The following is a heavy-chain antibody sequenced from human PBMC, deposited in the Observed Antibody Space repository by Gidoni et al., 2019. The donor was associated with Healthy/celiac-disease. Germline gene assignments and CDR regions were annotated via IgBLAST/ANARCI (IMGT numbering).Heavy chain of an antibody. CDR1: GGTFSSYA. D-gene: IGHD1-26*01. Sequence: QVQLVQSGAEVKKPGSSVKVSCKASGGTFSSYAISWVRQAPGQGLEWMGGIIPIFGTANYAQKFQGRVTITADESTSTAYMELSSLRSEDTAVYYCARDKGPIGYKYSGSYFYAFDIWGQGTMVTVSS. CDR2: IIPIFGTA. CDR3: ARDKGPIGYKYSGSYFYAFDI. J-gene: IGHJ3*02. V-gene: IGHV1-69*01.